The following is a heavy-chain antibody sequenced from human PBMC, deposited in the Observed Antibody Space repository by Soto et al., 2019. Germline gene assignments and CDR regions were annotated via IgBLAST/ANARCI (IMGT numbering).Heavy chain of an antibody. Sequence: EVQLVESGGGLVQPGGSLRLSCAASGFTFSSYSMNWVRQAPGKGLEWVSYISSSSSTIYYADSVKGRFTISRDNAKNSLYLQMYSLRAEDTAVYYCARVLRYFDWPAGFDYWGQGTLVTVSS. CDR2: ISSSSSTI. CDR1: GFTFSSYS. V-gene: IGHV3-48*01. D-gene: IGHD3-9*01. J-gene: IGHJ4*02. CDR3: ARVLRYFDWPAGFDY.